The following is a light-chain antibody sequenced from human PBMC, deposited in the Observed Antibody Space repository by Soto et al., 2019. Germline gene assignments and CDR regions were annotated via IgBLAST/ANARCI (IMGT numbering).Light chain of an antibody. J-gene: IGKJ2*01. CDR3: QQSYSTPQYT. CDR1: QSISSY. V-gene: IGKV1-39*01. Sequence: DIQMTQSPSSLSASVGDRVTITCRASQSISSYLNWYQQKPGKAPKLLIYAASSLQSGVPSRFSGSESETDFTLTISSLQPEYCATYYCQQSYSTPQYTYGQGTKLEIK. CDR2: AAS.